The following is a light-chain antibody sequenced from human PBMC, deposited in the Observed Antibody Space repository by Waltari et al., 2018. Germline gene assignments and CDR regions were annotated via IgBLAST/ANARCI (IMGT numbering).Light chain of an antibody. J-gene: IGLJ1*01. CDR3: CSYAGGYYV. V-gene: IGLV2-11*01. CDR1: TSDVGRYNY. CDR2: DVS. Sequence: QSALTQPRSVSGSLGQSVTISCTGTTSDVGRYNYVSWYRQYPGKDPKLLIFDVSRRPSGAPARFSGSKSGNTASLTISGLQADDEADYSCCSYAGGYYVFGTGTEVTVL.